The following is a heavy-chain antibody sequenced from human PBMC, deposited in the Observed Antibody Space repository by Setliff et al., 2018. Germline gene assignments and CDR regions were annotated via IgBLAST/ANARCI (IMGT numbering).Heavy chain of an antibody. CDR3: ARTDYSDGRYSMDV. CDR2: INHRGST. CDR1: GGTFSDYY. J-gene: IGHJ6*03. D-gene: IGHD6-19*01. Sequence: PSETLSLTCAAYGGTFSDYYWTWIRQPPGKGLEWIGEINHRGSTNYNPSLKSRVTISIDTSRDQFSLKLISMIAADTAVYYCARTDYSDGRYSMDVWGKGTTVTVSS. V-gene: IGHV4-34*01.